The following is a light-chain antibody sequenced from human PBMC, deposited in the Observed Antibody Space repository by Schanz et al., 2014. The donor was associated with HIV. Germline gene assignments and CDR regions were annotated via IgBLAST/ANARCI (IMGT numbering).Light chain of an antibody. CDR1: QSVSSSY. CDR2: ATS. J-gene: IGKJ2*01. CDR3: LQYGDDAYT. V-gene: IGKV3-20*01. Sequence: EIVLTQSPGTLSLSPGERATLSCRASQSVSSSYLAWYQQKRDQPPRLVIYATSTRAAGIPDRFSGTGSGTEFTLTISSLQPDDFATYYCLQYGDDAYTFGQGTKLEIK.